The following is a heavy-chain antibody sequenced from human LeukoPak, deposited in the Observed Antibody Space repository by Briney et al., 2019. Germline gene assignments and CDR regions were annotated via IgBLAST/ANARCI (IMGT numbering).Heavy chain of an antibody. CDR3: ARDHHRRLYDSQARDTFDI. V-gene: IGHV3-48*01. CDR2: ISSSGSTM. Sequence: GGSLRLSCAASGFIFSSYSMNWVRQAPGKGLEWVSYISSSGSTMYYADSVKGRFSTSRDNAKNSLYLQMNSLRAEDTAVYYCARDHHRRLYDSQARDTFDIWGQGTMVTVSS. D-gene: IGHD3-22*01. CDR1: GFIFSSYS. J-gene: IGHJ3*02.